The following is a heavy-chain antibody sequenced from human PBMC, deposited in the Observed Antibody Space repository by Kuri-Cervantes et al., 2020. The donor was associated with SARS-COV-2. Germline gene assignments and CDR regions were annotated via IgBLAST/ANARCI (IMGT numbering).Heavy chain of an antibody. Sequence: ASVKVSCKASGYIFTSYYMHWVRQAPGQGLEWMGIINPSGGSTSYAQKFQGRVTMTRDTSTSTVYMELSSLRSEDTAVYYCARSPSNGDYDGWFDYWGQGTLVTVSS. CDR3: ARSPSNGDYDGWFDY. J-gene: IGHJ4*02. CDR1: GYIFTSYY. CDR2: INPSGGST. D-gene: IGHD4-17*01. V-gene: IGHV1-46*01.